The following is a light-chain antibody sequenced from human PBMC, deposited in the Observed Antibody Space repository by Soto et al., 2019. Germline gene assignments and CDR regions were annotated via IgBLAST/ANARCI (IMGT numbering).Light chain of an antibody. J-gene: IGKJ4*01. CDR3: QQSGDWPLT. CDR2: ATS. Sequence: EIVLTQSPATLSVSPGERATLSFRASQSVGNNFAWYQQKPGQAPRLLIFATSTRATGVPARFSGSGSGIEFTLTISSLQSEDFAVYYCQQSGDWPLTFGXG. V-gene: IGKV3-15*01. CDR1: QSVGNN.